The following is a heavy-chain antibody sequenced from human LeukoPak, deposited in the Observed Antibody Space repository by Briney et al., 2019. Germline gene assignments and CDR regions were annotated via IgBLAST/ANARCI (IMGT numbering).Heavy chain of an antibody. D-gene: IGHD3-16*01. CDR3: ARDRGPISGMDV. V-gene: IGHV3-53*01. Sequence: GGSLRLSCAASGSTVSTNYMNWVRQAPGEGLEWVSVLYYGGSTYYADSVKGRFTISRDNSKNTLYLQMNSLRAEDTAVYYCARDRGPISGMDVWGQGTTVTVSS. CDR2: LYYGGST. J-gene: IGHJ6*02. CDR1: GSTVSTNY.